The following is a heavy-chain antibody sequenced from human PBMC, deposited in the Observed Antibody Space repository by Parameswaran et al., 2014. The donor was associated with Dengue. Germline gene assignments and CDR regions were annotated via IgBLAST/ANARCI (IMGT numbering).Heavy chain of an antibody. CDR3: ARGFYAGSYYGYNWFDP. V-gene: IGHV4-31*02. CDR2: IYYSGST. Sequence: RWIRQPPGKGLEWIGYIYYSGSTYYNPSLKSRVTISVDTSKNQFSLKLSSVTAADTAVYYCARGFYAGSYYGYNWFDPWGQGTLVTVSS. D-gene: IGHD3-10*01. J-gene: IGHJ5*02.